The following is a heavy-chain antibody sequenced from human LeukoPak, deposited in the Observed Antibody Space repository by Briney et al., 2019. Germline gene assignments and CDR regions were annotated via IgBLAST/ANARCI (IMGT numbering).Heavy chain of an antibody. CDR2: INHSGST. V-gene: IGHV4-34*01. CDR1: GGSFSGYY. Sequence: SETLSLTCAAYGGSFSGYYWSWIRQPPGKGLEWIGEINHSGSTNYNPSLKSRVTISVDTSKNQFSLKLSSVTAADTAVYYCAIPTVWGYLGYWGQGTLVTVSS. CDR3: AIPTVWGYLGY. J-gene: IGHJ4*02. D-gene: IGHD2-15*01.